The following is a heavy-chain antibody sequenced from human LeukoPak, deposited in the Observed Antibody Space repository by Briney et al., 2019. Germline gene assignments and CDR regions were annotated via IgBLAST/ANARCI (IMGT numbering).Heavy chain of an antibody. J-gene: IGHJ5*02. CDR3: ARDTALAYCGGDCYNWFDP. V-gene: IGHV1-2*02. CDR2: INPNSGGT. Sequence: RASVTVSCKASGYTFTGYYMHWVRQAPGQGLEWMGWINPNSGGTNYAQKFQGRVTMTRDTSISTAYMELSRLRSDDTAVYYCARDTALAYCGGDCYNWFDPWGQGTLVTVSS. D-gene: IGHD2-21*02. CDR1: GYTFTGYY.